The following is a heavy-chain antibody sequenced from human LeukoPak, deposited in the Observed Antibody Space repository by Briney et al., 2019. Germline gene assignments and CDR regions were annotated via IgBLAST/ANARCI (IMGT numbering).Heavy chain of an antibody. Sequence: SQTLSLTCAISGDSVSSNSATWNWIRQSPSRGLEWLGRTYYRSKWYNGYAESVKSRITINPDTSKNQFSLQLNSVTPEDTAVYFCARDLAGDGGYSYGMVDYWGQGTLVTVSS. CDR2: TYYRSKWYN. CDR1: GDSVSSNSAT. J-gene: IGHJ4*02. D-gene: IGHD5-18*01. V-gene: IGHV6-1*01. CDR3: ARDLAGDGGYSYGMVDY.